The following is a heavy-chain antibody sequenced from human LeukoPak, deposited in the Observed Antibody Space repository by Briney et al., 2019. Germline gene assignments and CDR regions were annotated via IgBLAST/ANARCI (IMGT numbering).Heavy chain of an antibody. J-gene: IGHJ6*03. V-gene: IGHV4-30-4*08. D-gene: IGHD3-3*01. CDR3: ARDAKYYDFWSGYYIGYYYMDV. CDR2: IYYSGST. CDR1: GGSISSGDYY. Sequence: PSQTLSLTCTVSGGSISSGDYYWSWIRQPPGKGLEWIGYIYYSGSTYYNPSLKSRVTISVDTSKNQFSLKLSSVTAADTAVYYCARDAKYYDFWSGYYIGYYYMDVWGKGTTVTVSS.